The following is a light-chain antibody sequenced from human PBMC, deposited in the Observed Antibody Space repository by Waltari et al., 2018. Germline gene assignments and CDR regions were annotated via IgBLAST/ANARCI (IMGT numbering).Light chain of an antibody. Sequence: DIQTTQSPSTLSASVGDRVTITCRASKSIGDSLAWYQQNPGRAPKLLIYKASSLESGVPSRFSGSGSGTEFTLTITSLQPDDFATYYCQQSNTYPWGFGQGTKVDIK. CDR3: QQSNTYPWG. V-gene: IGKV1-5*03. CDR2: KAS. J-gene: IGKJ1*01. CDR1: KSIGDS.